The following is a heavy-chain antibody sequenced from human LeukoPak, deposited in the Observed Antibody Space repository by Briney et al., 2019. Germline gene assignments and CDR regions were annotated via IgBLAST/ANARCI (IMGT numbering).Heavy chain of an antibody. CDR3: ARTRSGSYWD. J-gene: IGHJ4*02. D-gene: IGHD3-10*01. CDR1: GGPISRYY. V-gene: IGHV4-59*01. CDR2: IYYSGST. Sequence: SETLSLPCTVSGGPISRYYWSWIRQPPGKGLEWIGYIYYSGSTNYNPSLKSRVTISVDTSKNQFSLKLSSVTAADTAVYYCARTRSGSYWDWGQGTLVTVSS.